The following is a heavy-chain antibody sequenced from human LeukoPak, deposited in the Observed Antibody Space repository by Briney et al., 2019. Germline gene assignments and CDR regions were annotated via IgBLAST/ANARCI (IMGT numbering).Heavy chain of an antibody. J-gene: IGHJ4*02. V-gene: IGHV4-4*07. D-gene: IGHD6-13*01. CDR1: GGSISSYY. CDR2: IYTSGST. CDR3: ARESAGGYSSSWFNDYYFDY. Sequence: SETLSLTYTVSGGSISSYYWSWIRQPAGKGLEWIGRIYTSGSTNYNPSLKSRVTMSVDTSKNQFSLKLSSVAAADTAVYYCARESAGGYSSSWFNDYYFDYWGQGTLVTVSS.